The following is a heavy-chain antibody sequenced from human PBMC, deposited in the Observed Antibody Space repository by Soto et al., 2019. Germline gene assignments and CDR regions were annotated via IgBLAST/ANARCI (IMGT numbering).Heavy chain of an antibody. Sequence: QVQLQESGPGLVKPSETLSLTCTVSGGSVSSGNYYWSWIRQPPGEGLEWIGYFYYTGSINYNPSLKSRVTISIDASKNQCSLRLSSVNAADTAVYYCARSMFYSDGSNYSPFDYWGQGTLVTVSS. CDR3: ARSMFYSDGSNYSPFDY. J-gene: IGHJ4*02. CDR2: FYYTGSI. V-gene: IGHV4-61*01. CDR1: GGSVSSGNYY. D-gene: IGHD3-22*01.